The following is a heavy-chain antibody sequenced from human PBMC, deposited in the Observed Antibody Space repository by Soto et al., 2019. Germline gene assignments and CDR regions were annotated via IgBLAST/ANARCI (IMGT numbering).Heavy chain of an antibody. J-gene: IGHJ3*02. CDR1: GFMLSINY. D-gene: IGHD3-16*01. CDR3: SREDGNRGGAAFDI. V-gene: IGHV3-66*01. Sequence: SLGLACAASGFMLSINYMSVVRKAPGKGLEWVSVIYSGGSTYYADSVKGRFTISRDNSKNTLYLQMNSLRAEDTAVYYCSREDGNRGGAAFDIWGQGTMVPV. CDR2: IYSGGST.